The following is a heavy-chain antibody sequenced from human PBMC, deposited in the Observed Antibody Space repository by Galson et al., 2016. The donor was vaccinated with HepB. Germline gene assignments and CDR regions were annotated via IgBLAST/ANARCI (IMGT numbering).Heavy chain of an antibody. Sequence: QSGAEVKKPGQSLKISCKGFGYSFTNYWIGWVRQMPGKGLELMGIIYPGDSDTPYSPPFQGQVTSSADKSISTAYLQWSSLKASDTAMYYCARSNHTYYYDSRGYYKYAMDVWGQATTVTVSS. CDR2: IYPGDSDT. D-gene: IGHD3-22*01. J-gene: IGHJ6*02. CDR3: ARSNHTYYYDSRGYYKYAMDV. CDR1: GYSFTNYW. V-gene: IGHV5-51*01.